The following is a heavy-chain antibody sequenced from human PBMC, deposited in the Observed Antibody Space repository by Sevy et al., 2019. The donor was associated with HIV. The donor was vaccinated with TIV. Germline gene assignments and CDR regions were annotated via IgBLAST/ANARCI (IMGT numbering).Heavy chain of an antibody. J-gene: IGHJ6*02. CDR1: GYNFNIYT. D-gene: IGHD1-26*01. CDR2: ISPYDGDT. V-gene: IGHV1-18*01. Sequence: ASVKVSCQSSGYNFNIYTIHWVRQARGQGLEWVERISPYDGDTDYAHNFHGRVSLTMDTSTSTAYLGLTSLRSDDTAVYFCTRHTWELLTGIAYYYSGMDVWGQGTTVTVSS. CDR3: TRHTWELLTGIAYYYSGMDV.